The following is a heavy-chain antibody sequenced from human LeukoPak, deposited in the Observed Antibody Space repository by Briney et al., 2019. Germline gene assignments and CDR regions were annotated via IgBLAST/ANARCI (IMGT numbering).Heavy chain of an antibody. CDR2: ISSGSSYI. CDR3: VRDAKQYYDILTGYYNDAFDI. CDR1: GFTFSSYS. D-gene: IGHD3-9*01. V-gene: IGHV3-21*01. Sequence: PGGSLRLSCAASGFTFSSYSMNWVRQTPGKGLEWVSSISSGSSYIYYADSVKGRVTVSRDNAKHSLYLQMNSLRAEDTAVYYCVRDAKQYYDILTGYYNDAFDIWGQGTMVTVSS. J-gene: IGHJ3*02.